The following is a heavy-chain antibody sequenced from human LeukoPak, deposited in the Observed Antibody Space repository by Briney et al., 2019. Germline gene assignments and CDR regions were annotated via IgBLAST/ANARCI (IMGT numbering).Heavy chain of an antibody. V-gene: IGHV3-23*01. J-gene: IGHJ6*02. CDR3: ARTIGQYSTSWLYFYYGLDV. CDR1: GFTFSSYA. Sequence: GGSLRLSCAASGFTFSSYAMSWVRQAPGKGLEWVSSISGGSEDTYFADSVKGRFTISRDNSKSTLYLQMNSLRTEDTAVYYCARTIGQYSTSWLYFYYGLDVWGQGTTVTVSS. D-gene: IGHD2-2*01. CDR2: ISGGSEDT.